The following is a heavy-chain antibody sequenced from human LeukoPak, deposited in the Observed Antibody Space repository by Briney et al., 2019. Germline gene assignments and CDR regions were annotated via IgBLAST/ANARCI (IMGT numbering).Heavy chain of an antibody. Sequence: GGSLRLSCAASGFTFSTYAMSWVRQAPGKGLEWVSGISAAGSSTYYADSVKGRSTISRDNSKNTLYLQMNSLRAEDTAVYYCAKDGVYYYDSSLYYFDYWGQGTLVTVSS. D-gene: IGHD3-22*01. CDR1: GFTFSTYA. CDR2: ISAAGSST. CDR3: AKDGVYYYDSSLYYFDY. J-gene: IGHJ4*02. V-gene: IGHV3-23*01.